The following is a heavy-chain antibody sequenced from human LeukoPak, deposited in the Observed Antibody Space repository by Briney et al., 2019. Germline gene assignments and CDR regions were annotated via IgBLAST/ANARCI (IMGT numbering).Heavy chain of an antibody. CDR1: GFTFSSYG. CDR2: IWYDGSNK. J-gene: IGHJ5*02. CDR3: ARGEDDYTDWFDP. Sequence: GRSLRLSCAASGFTFSSYGMHWVRQAPGKGLEWVAVIWYDGSNKYYADSVKGRFTISRDNSKNTLYLRMNSLRAEDTAVYYCARGEDDYTDWFDPWGQGTLVTVSS. D-gene: IGHD5-24*01. V-gene: IGHV3-33*01.